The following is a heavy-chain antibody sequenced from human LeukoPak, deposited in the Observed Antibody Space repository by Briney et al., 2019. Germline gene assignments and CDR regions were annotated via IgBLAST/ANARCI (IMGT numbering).Heavy chain of an antibody. V-gene: IGHV3-53*04. J-gene: IGHJ3*02. D-gene: IGHD3-16*01. CDR1: GFTFSSA. CDR3: AREVGGSAFDI. CDR2: IYSGGST. Sequence: PGGSLRLSCSASGFTFSSAMSWVRQAPGKGLEWVSIIYSGGSTYYADSVKGRFTTSRHNSKNTLYLQMNSLRAEDTAVYYCAREVGGSAFDIWGQGTMVTVSS.